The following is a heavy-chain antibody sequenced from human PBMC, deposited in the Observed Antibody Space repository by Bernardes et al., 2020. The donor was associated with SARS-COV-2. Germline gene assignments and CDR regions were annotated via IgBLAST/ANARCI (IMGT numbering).Heavy chain of an antibody. J-gene: IGHJ4*02. Sequence: SETLSLTCTVSGDSMSSRRYYWGWIRQPPGKGLEWIGSISYSGSTNYNPSLKSRVTISVDTSNNQFSLKVTSVTAADTAVYYCARHGYYDSINYYYYFDIWGQGTLATVSS. D-gene: IGHD3-22*01. CDR3: ARHGYYDSINYYYYFDI. CDR1: GDSMSSRRYY. CDR2: ISYSGST. V-gene: IGHV4-39*01.